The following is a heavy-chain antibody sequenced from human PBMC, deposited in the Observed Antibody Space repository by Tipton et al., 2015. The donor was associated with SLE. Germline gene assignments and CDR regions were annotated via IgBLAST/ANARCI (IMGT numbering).Heavy chain of an antibody. CDR3: ARLISGGSCYDY. J-gene: IGHJ4*02. Sequence: GLVKPSETLSLTCAVYGGSFSGYYWSWIRQPPGKGLEWIGEINHSGSTNYNPSLKSRVTISVDTSKNQFSLKLSSVTAADTAVYYCARLISGGSCYDYWGQGTLVTVSS. V-gene: IGHV4-34*01. CDR1: GGSFSGYY. D-gene: IGHD2-15*01. CDR2: INHSGST.